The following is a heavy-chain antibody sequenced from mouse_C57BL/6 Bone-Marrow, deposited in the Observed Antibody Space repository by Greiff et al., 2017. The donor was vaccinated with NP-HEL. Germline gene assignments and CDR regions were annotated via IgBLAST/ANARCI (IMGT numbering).Heavy chain of an antibody. CDR1: GFTFSSYG. CDR2: ISSGGSYT. J-gene: IGHJ3*01. Sequence: EVKVVESGGDLVKPGGSLKLSCAASGFTFSSYGMSWVRQTPDKRLEWVATISSGGSYTYYPDSVKGRFTISRDNAKNTLYLQMSSLKSEDTAMYYCARLPIYYDPLFAYWGQGTLVTVSA. D-gene: IGHD2-4*01. V-gene: IGHV5-6*01. CDR3: ARLPIYYDPLFAY.